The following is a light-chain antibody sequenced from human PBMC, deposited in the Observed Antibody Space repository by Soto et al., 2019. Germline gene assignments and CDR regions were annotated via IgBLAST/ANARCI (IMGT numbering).Light chain of an antibody. V-gene: IGLV2-11*01. CDR3: SSYTSTCTVV. Sequence: QSALTQPRSVSGSPGQSITISCTGTSSDVGGYNYVSWYQQHPGKAPKLMIYDVSKRPSGVPDRFSGSKSGNTASLTISGLQAEDEADYYCSSYTSTCTVVFGGGTKLTVL. CDR2: DVS. CDR1: SSDVGGYNY. J-gene: IGLJ2*01.